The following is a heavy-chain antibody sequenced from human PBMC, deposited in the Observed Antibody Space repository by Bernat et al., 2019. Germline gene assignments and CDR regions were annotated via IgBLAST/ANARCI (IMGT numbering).Heavy chain of an antibody. J-gene: IGHJ6*02. CDR3: AAALKGITMTYYGMDV. Sequence: QMQLVQSGPEVKKPGTSVKVSCKASGFTFTSSAMQWVRQARGQRLEWIGWIVVGSGNTNYAQKFQERVTITRDMSTSTAYMELSSLRSEDTAVYYCAAALKGITMTYYGMDVWGQGTTVTVSS. CDR2: IVVGSGNT. CDR1: GFTFTSSA. D-gene: IGHD3-22*01. V-gene: IGHV1-58*02.